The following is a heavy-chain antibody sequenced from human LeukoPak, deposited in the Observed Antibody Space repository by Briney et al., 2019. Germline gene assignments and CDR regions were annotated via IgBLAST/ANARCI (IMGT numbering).Heavy chain of an antibody. CDR3: ARMGGYSGYATH. D-gene: IGHD5-12*01. CDR2: IYYSGST. Sequence: SETLSLTCTVSGGSISSYYWSWIRQPPGEGLEWIGYIYYSGSTNYNPSLKSRVTISVDTSKNQISLKLSSVTAADTAVYYCARMGGYSGYATHWGQGTLVTVSS. V-gene: IGHV4-59*08. J-gene: IGHJ4*02. CDR1: GGSISSYY.